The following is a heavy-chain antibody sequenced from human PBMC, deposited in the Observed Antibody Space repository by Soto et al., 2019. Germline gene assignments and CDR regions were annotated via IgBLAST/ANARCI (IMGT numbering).Heavy chain of an antibody. J-gene: IGHJ6*02. Sequence: ASVKVSCKVSGYTLTELSMHWVRQAPGKGLEWMGGFDPEDGETIYAQKFQGRVTMTEDISTDTAYMELSSLRSEDTAVYYCATDLGGGGIVVPAAISYYYYGMDVWGQGTTVTVSS. CDR2: FDPEDGET. D-gene: IGHD2-2*01. CDR1: GYTLTELS. CDR3: ATDLGGGGIVVPAAISYYYYGMDV. V-gene: IGHV1-24*01.